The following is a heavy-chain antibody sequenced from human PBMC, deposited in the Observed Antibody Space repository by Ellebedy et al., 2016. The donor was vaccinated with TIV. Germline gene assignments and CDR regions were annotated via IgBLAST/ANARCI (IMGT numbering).Heavy chain of an antibody. Sequence: GESLKISXAASGFTFSNYSMNWVRQAPGKGLEWVSSISSSSSYIYYADSVKGRFIISRDNAKNSLYLQMNSLRAEDTAGYYCARDTSRNYDILTGYYTPYYYGMDVWGQGTPVTVSS. D-gene: IGHD3-9*01. CDR2: ISSSSSYI. J-gene: IGHJ6*02. CDR3: ARDTSRNYDILTGYYTPYYYGMDV. CDR1: GFTFSNYS. V-gene: IGHV3-21*01.